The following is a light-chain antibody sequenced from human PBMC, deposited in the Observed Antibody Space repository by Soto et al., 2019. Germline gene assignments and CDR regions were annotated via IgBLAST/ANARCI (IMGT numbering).Light chain of an antibody. CDR2: GDN. CDR1: SSDVGSYNP. Sequence: QSVLTQPASVSGSPGQSITISCSGSSSDVGSYNPVSWYQQHPGKAPKLLIYGDNERPSGSSDRFSGSRSSNTASLTISGLQAEDEADYYCCSYAGSDSVLFGGGTKLTVL. J-gene: IGLJ3*02. V-gene: IGLV2-23*01. CDR3: CSYAGSDSVL.